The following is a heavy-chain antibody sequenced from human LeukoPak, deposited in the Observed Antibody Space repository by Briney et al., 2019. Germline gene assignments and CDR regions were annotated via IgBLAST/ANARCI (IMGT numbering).Heavy chain of an antibody. V-gene: IGHV1-2*02. Sequence: GASVKVSCKASGYTFTDYYMHWVRQAPGQGLEWMAWIHPNSGVTNYAQKFQGRVTMTRDTSISTVYMELNRLTSDDTATYCCARDNDWGPDFWGQGTLVSVSS. CDR3: ARDNDWGPDF. D-gene: IGHD3-9*01. J-gene: IGHJ4*02. CDR2: IHPNSGVT. CDR1: GYTFTDYY.